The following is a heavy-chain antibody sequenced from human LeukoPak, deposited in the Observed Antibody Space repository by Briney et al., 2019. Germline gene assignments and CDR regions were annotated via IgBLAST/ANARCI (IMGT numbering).Heavy chain of an antibody. J-gene: IGHJ6*02. CDR3: ARDAFLCSGGSCYFYYYYYGMDV. CDR2: ISYDGSNK. D-gene: IGHD2-15*01. CDR1: GFTFSSYA. Sequence: PGRSLRPSCAASGFTFSSYAMHWVRQAPGKGLEWVAVISYDGSNKYYADSVKGRFTISRDNSKNTLYLQMNSLRAEDTAVYYCARDAFLCSGGSCYFYYYYYGMDVWGQGTTVTVSS. V-gene: IGHV3-30-3*01.